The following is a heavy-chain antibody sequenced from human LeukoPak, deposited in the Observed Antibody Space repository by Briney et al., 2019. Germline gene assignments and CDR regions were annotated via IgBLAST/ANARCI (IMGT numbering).Heavy chain of an antibody. V-gene: IGHV3-30-3*01. CDR1: GFTFSSYA. CDR2: ISYDGSNK. D-gene: IGHD2-15*01. J-gene: IGHJ4*02. Sequence: GGSLRLSCAASGFTFSSYAMSWVRQAPGKGLEWVAVISYDGSNKYYADSVKGRFTISRDNSKNTLYLQMNSLRAEDTAVYYCARDGRADIVVVVAANWGQGTLVTVSS. CDR3: ARDGRADIVVVVAAN.